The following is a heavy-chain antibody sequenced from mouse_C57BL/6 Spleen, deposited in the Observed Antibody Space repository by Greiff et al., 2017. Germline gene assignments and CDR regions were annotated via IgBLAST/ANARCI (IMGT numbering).Heavy chain of an antibody. J-gene: IGHJ2*01. CDR1: GYSITSGYY. CDR3: AGDYSNCGGYFDY. CDR2: ISYDGSN. V-gene: IGHV3-6*01. Sequence: VQLKESGPGLVKPSQSLSLTCSVSGYSITSGYYWNWIRQFPGNKLEWMGYISYDGSNNYNPSLKNRISITRDPSKNQFFLQLNSLTTEDTATYYCAGDYSNCGGYFDYWGQGTTLTVSS. D-gene: IGHD2-5*01.